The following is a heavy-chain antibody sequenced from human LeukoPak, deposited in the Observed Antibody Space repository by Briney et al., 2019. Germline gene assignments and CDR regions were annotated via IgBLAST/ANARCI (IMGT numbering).Heavy chain of an antibody. Sequence: GGSLRLSCAASGFTFSNAWMSWVRQAPGKGLEWVANIKQDGSEKYYVDSVKGRFTISRDNAKNSLYLQMNSLRAEDTAVYYCARVSGGSGSYYKTYYYYYYGMDVWGQGTTVTVSS. D-gene: IGHD3-10*01. V-gene: IGHV3-7*01. CDR2: IKQDGSEK. CDR1: GFTFSNAW. CDR3: ARVSGGSGSYYKTYYYYYYGMDV. J-gene: IGHJ6*02.